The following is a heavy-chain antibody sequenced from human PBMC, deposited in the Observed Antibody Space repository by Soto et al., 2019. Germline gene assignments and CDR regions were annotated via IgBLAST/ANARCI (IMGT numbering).Heavy chain of an antibody. CDR2: ISGSGGST. V-gene: IGHV3-23*01. CDR1: GFTFSSYA. D-gene: IGHD6-13*01. CDR3: AKDGIAAAGTGYRSGWYVDY. Sequence: GGSLRLSCAASGFTFSSYAMSWVRQAPGKGLEWVSAISGSGGSTYYADSVKGRFTISRDNSKNTLYLQMNSLRAEDTAVYYCAKDGIAAAGTGYRSGWYVDYWGQGTLVTVSS. J-gene: IGHJ4*02.